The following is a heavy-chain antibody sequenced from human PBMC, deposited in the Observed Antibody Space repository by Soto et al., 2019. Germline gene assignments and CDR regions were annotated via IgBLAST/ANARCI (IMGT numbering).Heavy chain of an antibody. CDR2: MNPHSGDT. D-gene: IGHD3-10*01. CDR3: ARGSPGPVDH. V-gene: IGHV1-8*01. Sequence: ASVKVSCKASGYSFTSLHVNWVRKAAGQGLEWIGWMNPHSGDTGYAQKFQGRVTMTRDISLTTAYLELRSLTSEDTAVYFCARGSPGPVDHWGQGTLVTVSS. J-gene: IGHJ4*02. CDR1: GYSFTSLH.